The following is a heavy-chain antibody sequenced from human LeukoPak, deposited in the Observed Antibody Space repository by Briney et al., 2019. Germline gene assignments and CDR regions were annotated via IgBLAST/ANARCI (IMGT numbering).Heavy chain of an antibody. CDR1: GFTFSTYT. CDR3: AKDLRKDGIWDIDY. D-gene: IGHD1-14*01. CDR2: IYGSGGAS. J-gene: IGHJ4*02. V-gene: IGHV3-23*01. Sequence: GGSLRLSCAASGFTFSTYTMNWVRQAPGKGLEWISGIYGSGGASFYADSVKGRFTISRDNSQNTVFLQMDSLRDEDTALYYCAKDLRKDGIWDIDYWGQGTLVTVSS.